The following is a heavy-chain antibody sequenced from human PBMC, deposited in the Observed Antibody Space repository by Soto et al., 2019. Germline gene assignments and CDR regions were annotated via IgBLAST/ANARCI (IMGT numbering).Heavy chain of an antibody. CDR1: GGSISSGDYY. CDR2: IYYSGST. D-gene: IGHD3-10*01. V-gene: IGHV4-30-4*01. Sequence: SETLSLTCTVSGGSISSGDYYWSWIRQPPGKGLEWIGYIYYSGSTYYNPSLKSRVTISVDTSKNQFSLKLNSMTAADTAVYYCARHNYGSGSTYFDYWGQGTLVTVSS. J-gene: IGHJ4*02. CDR3: ARHNYGSGSTYFDY.